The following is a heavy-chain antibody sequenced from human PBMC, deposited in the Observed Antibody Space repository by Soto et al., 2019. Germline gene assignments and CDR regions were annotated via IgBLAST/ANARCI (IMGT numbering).Heavy chain of an antibody. CDR1: GYSFAGYW. CDR2: IDPSDTQT. J-gene: IGHJ4*02. CDR3: ARQIYDSDTGPNFQYYFDS. D-gene: IGHD3-22*01. V-gene: IGHV5-10-1*01. Sequence: GESLKISCKGSGYSFAGYWITWVRQKPGKGLEWMGRIDPSDTQTYYSPSFRGHVTISVTKSITTVFLQWSSLRASDTAMYYCARQIYDSDTGPNFQYYFDSWGQGTPVTVSS.